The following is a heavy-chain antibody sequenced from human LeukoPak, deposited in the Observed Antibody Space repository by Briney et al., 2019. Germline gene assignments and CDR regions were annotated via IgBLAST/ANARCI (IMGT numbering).Heavy chain of an antibody. CDR1: GYTFTSYA. D-gene: IGHD2-2*02. CDR2: INAGNGNT. J-gene: IGHJ4*02. Sequence: ASVKVSCKASGYTFTSYAMHWVRQAPGQRLEWMGWINAGNGNTKYSQKFQGRVTITRDTSASTAYMELSSVRSEDTAVYYCARGIPAQYYFDYWGQGTLVTVSS. CDR3: ARGIPAQYYFDY. V-gene: IGHV1-3*01.